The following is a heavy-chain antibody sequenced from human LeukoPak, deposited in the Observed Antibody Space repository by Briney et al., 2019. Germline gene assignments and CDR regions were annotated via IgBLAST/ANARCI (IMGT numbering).Heavy chain of an antibody. D-gene: IGHD3-10*01. Sequence: SETLSLTCTVSGGSISSYYWGWIRQPPGKGLEWIGSIYYSGSTYYNPSLKSRVTISVDTSKNQFSLKLSSVTAADTAVYYCARHRITMVRGVNDAFDIWGQGTMVTVSS. V-gene: IGHV4-39*01. CDR3: ARHRITMVRGVNDAFDI. CDR2: IYYSGST. J-gene: IGHJ3*02. CDR1: GGSISSYY.